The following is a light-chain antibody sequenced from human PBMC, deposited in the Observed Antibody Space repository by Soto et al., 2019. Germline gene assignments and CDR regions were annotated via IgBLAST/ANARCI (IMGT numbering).Light chain of an antibody. J-gene: IGKJ1*01. CDR1: QRVRSS. V-gene: IGKV3-11*01. CDR2: DAS. CDR3: QQRSSWPWT. Sequence: EILLTQSPATLSLSPGERATLSCRASQRVRSSLAWYQQKPGQAPRLLIYDASNRATGIAGRFSGSGSGTDFTLTISNLEPEDFAVYYCQQRSSWPWTFGQGAKVEIK.